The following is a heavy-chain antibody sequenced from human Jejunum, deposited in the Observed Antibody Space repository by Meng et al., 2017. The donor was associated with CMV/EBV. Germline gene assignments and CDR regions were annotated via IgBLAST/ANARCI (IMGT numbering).Heavy chain of an antibody. CDR1: GFTFSGSA. D-gene: IGHD6-25*01. CDR3: AREGYQRWFDP. J-gene: IGHJ5*02. Sequence: SGFTFSGSAVHWVRQASGKGLEWVGRIRGKAHSYATAYTASVKGRFTISRDDSKNTAYLEMNSLKTEDTAVYYCAREGYQRWFDPWGQGTLVTVSS. CDR2: IRGKAHSYAT. V-gene: IGHV3-73*01.